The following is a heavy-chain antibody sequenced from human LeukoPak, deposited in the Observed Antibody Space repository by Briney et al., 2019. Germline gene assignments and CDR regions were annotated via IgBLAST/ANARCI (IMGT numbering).Heavy chain of an antibody. D-gene: IGHD6-13*01. Sequence: PSQTLSLTCTVSGGSISSGGYYWSWIRQHPGKGLEWIGYIYYSGSTYYNPSLKSRVTISVDTSKNQFSLRLNSVTAADTAVYYCARGSIAAAEGSHWFDPWGQGTLVTVSS. CDR1: GGSISSGGYY. V-gene: IGHV4-31*03. J-gene: IGHJ5*02. CDR2: IYYSGST. CDR3: ARGSIAAAEGSHWFDP.